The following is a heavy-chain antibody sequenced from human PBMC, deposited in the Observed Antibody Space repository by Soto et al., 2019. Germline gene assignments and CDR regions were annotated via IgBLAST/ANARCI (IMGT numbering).Heavy chain of an antibody. CDR3: ARDPLHYDILTGYSPNYFDF. V-gene: IGHV3-33*01. CDR1: GFTFSDYG. Sequence: GGSLRLSCAASGFTFSDYGMHWVRQAPGKGLEWVAVIWYDGSNKYYADSVKGRFTISRDNSKNTLYLQMNSLRAEDTAVYYCARDPLHYDILTGYSPNYFDFWGQGTLVTV. J-gene: IGHJ4*02. D-gene: IGHD3-9*01. CDR2: IWYDGSNK.